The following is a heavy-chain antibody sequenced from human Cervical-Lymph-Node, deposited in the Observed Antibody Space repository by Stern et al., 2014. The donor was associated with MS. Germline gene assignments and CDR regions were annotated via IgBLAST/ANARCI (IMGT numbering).Heavy chain of an antibody. D-gene: IGHD1-1*01. Sequence: VQLVESGGGVVQPGRSLRLSCAASGFIFSNYGMHWVRQAPGKGLEWVAVIWFDGSNKYYAESVRGRFAISRDNSKNTVYLQMNSLRVEDTAVYYCARDPTPGTTATPGSYFDYWGQGTLVTVSS. CDR3: ARDPTPGTTATPGSYFDY. V-gene: IGHV3-33*01. CDR2: IWFDGSNK. CDR1: GFIFSNYG. J-gene: IGHJ4*02.